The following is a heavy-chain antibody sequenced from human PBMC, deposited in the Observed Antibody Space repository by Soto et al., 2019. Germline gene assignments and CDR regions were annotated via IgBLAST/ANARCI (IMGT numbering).Heavy chain of an antibody. CDR3: ASYVGSFGY. CDR1: GFTFSSYA. V-gene: IGHV3-30-3*01. CDR2: ISYDGSNK. D-gene: IGHD3-10*01. Sequence: QVQLVESGGGVVQLGRSLRLSCAASGFTFSSYAMHWFRQAPGKGLEWVAVISYDGSNKYYADSVKGRFTISGDNSKNALYLQMNSLRAEDTAVYYCASYVGSFGYWGQGTLVNVS. J-gene: IGHJ4*02.